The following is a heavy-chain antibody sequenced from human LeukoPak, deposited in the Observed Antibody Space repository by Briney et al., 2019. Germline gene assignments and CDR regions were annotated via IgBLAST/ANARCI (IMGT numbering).Heavy chain of an antibody. CDR2: IYYSGST. CDR3: ASFGRRDGYNPYYFDY. Sequence: LETLSLTRAVSGGSLNSYYGTWSRDPPGEGLGWIWYIYYSGSTNYNPSLKSRVTIAVDTSKNQFSLKLSSVTAADTAVYYCASFGRRDGYNPYYFDYWGQGSLVTVSS. V-gene: IGHV4-59*08. D-gene: IGHD5-24*01. J-gene: IGHJ4*02. CDR1: GGSLNSYY.